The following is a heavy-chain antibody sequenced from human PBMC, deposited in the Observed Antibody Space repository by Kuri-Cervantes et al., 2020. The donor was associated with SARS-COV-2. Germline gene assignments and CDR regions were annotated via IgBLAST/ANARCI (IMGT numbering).Heavy chain of an antibody. CDR2: ISGSGGST. CDR3: ARQGYCSSTSCYTIPPDY. CDR1: GFTFSSYA. Sequence: GESLKISCAASGFTFSSYAMSWVRQAPGKGLEWVSAISGSGGSTYYADSVKGRFTISRDNYKNTLYLQMNSLRAEDTAVYYCARQGYCSSTSCYTIPPDYWGQGTLVTVSS. V-gene: IGHV3-23*01. J-gene: IGHJ4*02. D-gene: IGHD2-2*02.